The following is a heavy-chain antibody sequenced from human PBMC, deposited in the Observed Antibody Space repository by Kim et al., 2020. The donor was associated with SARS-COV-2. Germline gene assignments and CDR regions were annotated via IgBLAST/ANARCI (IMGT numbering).Heavy chain of an antibody. CDR1: GGSLIGYY. CDR2: VTHGGST. D-gene: IGHD3-22*01. V-gene: IGHV4-34*01. CDR3: ARALDRSGFYH. J-gene: IGHJ4*02. Sequence: SETLSLTCSVSGGSLIGYYWAWIRQTPGKGLEWIGEVTHGGSTNYSPSLKDRVSISADMSKRQFSLKLASVTAADTAVFFCARALDRSGFYHWGQGTMVT.